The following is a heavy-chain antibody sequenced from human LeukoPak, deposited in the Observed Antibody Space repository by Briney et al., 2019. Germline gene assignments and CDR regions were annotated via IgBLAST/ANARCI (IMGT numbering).Heavy chain of an antibody. Sequence: GGSLRLSCAVSGFTFSSCAMSWVRQAPGKGLEWVSGISGSGGHTYYADSVKGRFSISRDNSKNTLYLQMNSLRAEDTAVYYCARGGHVWFGELPSDYWGQGTLVTVSS. CDR3: ARGGHVWFGELPSDY. V-gene: IGHV3-23*01. J-gene: IGHJ4*02. CDR1: GFTFSSCA. D-gene: IGHD3-10*01. CDR2: ISGSGGHT.